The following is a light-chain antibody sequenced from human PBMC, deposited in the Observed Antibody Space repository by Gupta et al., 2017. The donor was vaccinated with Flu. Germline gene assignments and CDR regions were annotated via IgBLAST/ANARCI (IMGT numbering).Light chain of an antibody. Sequence: GQTARITWGGNNIGSKSVHWYQQKPGQAPVLVVYDDIDRPSGIPERFSGSNSENTATLTISRVEAGDEADYYCQVWDSDSDHPVFGPGTKVTGL. V-gene: IGLV3-21*02. J-gene: IGLJ1*01. CDR3: QVWDSDSDHPV. CDR1: NIGSKS. CDR2: DDI.